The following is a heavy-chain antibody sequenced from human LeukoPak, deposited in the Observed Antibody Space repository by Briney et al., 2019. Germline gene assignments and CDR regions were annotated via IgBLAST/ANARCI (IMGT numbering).Heavy chain of an antibody. J-gene: IGHJ4*02. D-gene: IGHD2-21*02. Sequence: GGSLRLSCAASGFTFSSYWMHWVRQAPGKGLVWVSRINSDGSSTSYADPVKGRFTISRDNSKNTLYLQMNSLRAEDTAVYYCARDGDSDYIFSYYFDYWGQGTLVTVSS. CDR2: INSDGSST. CDR1: GFTFSSYW. CDR3: ARDGDSDYIFSYYFDY. V-gene: IGHV3-74*01.